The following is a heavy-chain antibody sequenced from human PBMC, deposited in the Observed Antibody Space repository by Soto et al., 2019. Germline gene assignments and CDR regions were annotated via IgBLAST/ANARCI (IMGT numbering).Heavy chain of an antibody. CDR3: AKDKGPSVAATPGYYYQGMDV. CDR2: ISGSGGNT. D-gene: IGHD2-15*01. CDR1: RFTFRSYA. J-gene: IGHJ6*02. Sequence: EVQLLESGGGLVQPGGSLRLSCAASRFTFRSYAMNWVRQAPGKGLEWVSAISGSGGNTYYADSVKGRFTISRDNSKNTLYLQMNSLRVDDTAVYYCAKDKGPSVAATPGYYYQGMDVWGQGTTVTVSS. V-gene: IGHV3-23*01.